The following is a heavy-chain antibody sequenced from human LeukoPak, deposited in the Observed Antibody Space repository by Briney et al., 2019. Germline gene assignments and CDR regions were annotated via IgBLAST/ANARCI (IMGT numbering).Heavy chain of an antibody. Sequence: GGSPRLSCAASGFTFSSHSMNWVRQAPGKGLEWVSYISSSSSTIYYADSVKGRFTISRDNAKNSLYLQMNSLRDEDTAVYYCTILGTQKYSSGRRAYGSDFDYWGQGTLVTVSS. D-gene: IGHD6-19*01. V-gene: IGHV3-48*02. CDR3: TILGTQKYSSGRRAYGSDFDY. CDR1: GFTFSSHS. J-gene: IGHJ4*02. CDR2: ISSSSSTI.